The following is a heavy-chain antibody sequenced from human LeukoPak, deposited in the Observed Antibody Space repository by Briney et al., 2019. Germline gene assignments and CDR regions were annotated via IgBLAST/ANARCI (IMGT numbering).Heavy chain of an antibody. J-gene: IGHJ4*02. V-gene: IGHV3-21*06. Sequence: GGSLRLSCTSSRSSFSTYSMNWVRQAPGKGLEWVSCITSNSGDLYYADSVKGRFTISRDDAKNSLYLQMNSLRAEDTAVYYCASLHGDYVYWGQGTLVTVSS. CDR1: RSSFSTYS. CDR2: ITSNSGDL. D-gene: IGHD4-17*01. CDR3: ASLHGDYVY.